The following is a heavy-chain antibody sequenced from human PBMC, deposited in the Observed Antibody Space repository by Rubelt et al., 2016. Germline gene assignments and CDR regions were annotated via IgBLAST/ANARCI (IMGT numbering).Heavy chain of an antibody. D-gene: IGHD6-6*01. V-gene: IGHV1-18*01. CDR2: ISAYKGDT. CDR3: ARTLGSSYSVLGY. Sequence: QVQLVQSGPEVKKPGASVKVSCKASGYPFTSFGIGWVRQAPGQGLEWIGWISAYKGDTNFDQNFQGRGTRTTDTSTGTVYMELRSLRSDDTAVYYCARTLGSSYSVLGYWGQGTLVTVSS. J-gene: IGHJ4*02. CDR1: GYPFTSFG.